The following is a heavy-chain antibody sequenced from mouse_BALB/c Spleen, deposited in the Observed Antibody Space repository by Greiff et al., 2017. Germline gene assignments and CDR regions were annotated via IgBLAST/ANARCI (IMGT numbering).Heavy chain of an antibody. D-gene: IGHD1-1*01. CDR2: IYPGDGDT. V-gene: IGHV1-87*01. CDR1: GYTFTSYW. J-gene: IGHJ2*01. CDR3: ARREDYYGSSPEDY. Sequence: QVQLQQSGAELARPGASVKLSCKASGYTFTSYWMQWVKQRPGQGLEWIGAIYPGDGDTRYTQKFKGKATLTADKSSSTAYMQLSSLASEDSAVYYCARREDYYGSSPEDYWGQGTTLTVSS.